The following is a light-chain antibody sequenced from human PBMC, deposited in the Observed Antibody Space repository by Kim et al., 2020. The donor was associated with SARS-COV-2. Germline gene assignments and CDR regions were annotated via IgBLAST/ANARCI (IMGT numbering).Light chain of an antibody. CDR3: CSDASNSYV. V-gene: IGLV2-8*01. Sequence: QSALTQPPSASGSPGQSVTISCTGSSSDIGAYENVSWYQQHPGKAPKLMISQVSKRSSGVPDRFSGSKSGNTASLTVSWLQAEDEADYYCCSDASNSYVLGTGTKVTVL. CDR1: SSDIGAYEN. CDR2: QVS. J-gene: IGLJ1*01.